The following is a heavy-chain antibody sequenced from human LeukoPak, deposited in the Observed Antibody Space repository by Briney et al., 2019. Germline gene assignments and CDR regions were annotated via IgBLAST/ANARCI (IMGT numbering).Heavy chain of an antibody. V-gene: IGHV4-34*01. CDR1: GGSFSGYY. D-gene: IGHD3-10*01. CDR3: ARTFTQDISRITMVRGVRKREYFDY. Sequence: PSETLSLTCAVYGGSFSGYYWSWIRQPPGKGLEWIGEINHSGSTNYNPSLKSRVTISVDTSKNQFSLKLSSVTAADTAVYYCARTFTQDISRITMVRGVRKREYFDYWGQGTLVTVSS. CDR2: INHSGST. J-gene: IGHJ4*02.